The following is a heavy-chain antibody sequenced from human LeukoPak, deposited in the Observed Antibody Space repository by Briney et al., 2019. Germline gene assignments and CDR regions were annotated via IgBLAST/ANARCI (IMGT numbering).Heavy chain of an antibody. V-gene: IGHV4-39*01. Sequence: SETLSLTCTVSGGSISSSSYYWGWIRQPPGRGLEWIGSIYYSGSTYYNPYLKSRVTISVDTSKNQFSLKLSSVTAADTAVYYCARQLRGYSYGHFDYWGQGTLVTVSS. J-gene: IGHJ4*02. CDR2: IYYSGST. D-gene: IGHD5-18*01. CDR1: GGSISSSSYY. CDR3: ARQLRGYSYGHFDY.